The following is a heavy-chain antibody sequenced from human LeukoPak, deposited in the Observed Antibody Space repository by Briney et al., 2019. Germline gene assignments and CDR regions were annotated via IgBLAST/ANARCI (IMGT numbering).Heavy chain of an antibody. CDR1: GFTFSSYA. V-gene: IGHV3-30*04. J-gene: IGHJ3*02. CDR3: AKDLPHYYDSSGYYYGGGWAFDI. D-gene: IGHD3-22*01. CDR2: ISYDGSNK. Sequence: GGSLRLSCAASGFTFSSYAMHWVRQAPGKGLEWVAVISYDGSNKYYADSVKGRFTISRDNSKNTLYLQMNSLRAEDTAVYYCAKDLPHYYDSSGYYYGGGWAFDIWGQGTMVTVSS.